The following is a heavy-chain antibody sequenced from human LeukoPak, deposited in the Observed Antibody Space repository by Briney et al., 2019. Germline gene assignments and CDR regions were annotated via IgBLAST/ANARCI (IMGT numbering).Heavy chain of an antibody. CDR1: GYTFTGYY. J-gene: IGHJ5*02. CDR2: INPNSGGT. D-gene: IGHD2-2*01. V-gene: IGHV1-2*02. Sequence: ASVKVSCKASGYTFTGYYMHWVRQAPGQGLEWMGWINPNSGGTSYAQKFQGRVTMTRDTSISTAYMELSRLRSDDTAVYYCARGVRIVVVPAAKNWFDPWGQGTLVTVSS. CDR3: ARGVRIVVVPAAKNWFDP.